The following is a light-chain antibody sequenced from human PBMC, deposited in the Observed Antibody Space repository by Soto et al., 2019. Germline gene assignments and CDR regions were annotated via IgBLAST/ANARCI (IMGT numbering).Light chain of an antibody. V-gene: IGKV1-39*01. CDR1: QSISSY. Sequence: DIQMTQSPSTLSASVGDRVTITCRASQSISSYLNWYQQKPGKAPKLLIYAASSFQSGVPSRFSGSGSGTDFTLTISSLQPEDFATYYCQQSYSTPATFGQGTKVDIK. CDR2: AAS. CDR3: QQSYSTPAT. J-gene: IGKJ1*01.